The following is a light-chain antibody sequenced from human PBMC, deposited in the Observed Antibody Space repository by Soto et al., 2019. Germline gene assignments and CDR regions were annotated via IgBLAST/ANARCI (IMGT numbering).Light chain of an antibody. J-gene: IGLJ3*02. CDR2: DVI. V-gene: IGLV2-11*01. CDR3: CSYAGSSLWV. CDR1: SSDVGVYNY. Sequence: QSALTQPRSVSGSPGQSVTISCTGTSSDVGVYNYVSWYQQHPGKAPQLVIYDVIKRPSGVPYRFSSSKSGNTASLTISGLQAEDEADYYCCSYAGSSLWVFGGGTKLTVL.